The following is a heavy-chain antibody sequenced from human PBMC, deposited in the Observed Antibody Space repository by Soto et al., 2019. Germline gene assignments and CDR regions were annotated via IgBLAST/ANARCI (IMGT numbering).Heavy chain of an antibody. V-gene: IGHV1-58*01. CDR2: IVVGSGNA. Sequence: SVKVSCKASGLTFTNSAVQWVRQARGQRLEWMGWIVVGSGNADYAQKFRERVTITRDMSTSPDYLELHSLRYEDTAVYYCAEDVYDSSDVQDIGLYWGQGNMVTVYS. D-gene: IGHD3-22*01. CDR3: AEDVYDSSDVQDIGLY. J-gene: IGHJ4*02. CDR1: GLTFTNSA.